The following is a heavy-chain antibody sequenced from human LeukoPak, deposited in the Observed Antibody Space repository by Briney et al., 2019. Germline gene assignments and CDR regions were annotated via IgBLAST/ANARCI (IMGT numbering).Heavy chain of an antibody. Sequence: GGSLRLSCAASGFTFSSYWMSWVRQAPGKGREGVANIKQDGSEKYYVDSVKGRFTISRDNAKNSLYLQMNSLRAEDTAVSYCAGVPPVLRAFDIWGQGTMVTVSS. CDR2: IKQDGSEK. V-gene: IGHV3-7*01. J-gene: IGHJ3*02. CDR1: GFTFSSYW. D-gene: IGHD2-15*01. CDR3: AGVPPVLRAFDI.